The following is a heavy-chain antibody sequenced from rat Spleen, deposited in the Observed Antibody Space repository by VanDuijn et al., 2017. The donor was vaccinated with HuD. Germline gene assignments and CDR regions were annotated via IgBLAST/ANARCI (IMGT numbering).Heavy chain of an antibody. D-gene: IGHD5-1*01. V-gene: IGHV5S14*01. CDR1: GFTFSNYG. Sequence: EVQLVESGGGLVQPGRSLKLSCAASGFTFSNYGMAWVRQTPTKGLEWVASISTGGGNTYYRDSMKGRFTISRDNAKNTQYLQMDSLMSEETATYYCARRTGSSGWYFDFWCPGTMVTVSS. J-gene: IGHJ1*01. CDR2: ISTGGGNT. CDR3: ARRTGSSGWYFDF.